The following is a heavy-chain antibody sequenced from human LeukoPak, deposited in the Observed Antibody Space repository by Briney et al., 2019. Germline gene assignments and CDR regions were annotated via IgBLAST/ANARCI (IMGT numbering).Heavy chain of an antibody. CDR3: ARDVAARDYFDY. D-gene: IGHD6-6*01. CDR1: GYTFTGYN. V-gene: IGHV1-2*02. J-gene: IGHJ4*02. Sequence: ASVKVSCKASGYTFTGYNIHWVRQAPGQGLEWMGWINPNSGDTNYAQKFQGRVTMTRDTSISTAYMELSRLRSDDTAVYYCARDVAARDYFDYWGQGTLVTVSS. CDR2: INPNSGDT.